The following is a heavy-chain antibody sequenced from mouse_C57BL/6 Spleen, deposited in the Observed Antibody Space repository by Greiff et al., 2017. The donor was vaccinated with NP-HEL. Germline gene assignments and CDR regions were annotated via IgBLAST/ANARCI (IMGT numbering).Heavy chain of an antibody. V-gene: IGHV1-5*01. CDR3: TRKAGSSYDYFDY. J-gene: IGHJ2*01. CDR2: IYPGNSDT. CDR1: GYTFTSYW. Sequence: VQLQQSGTVLARPGASVKMSCKTSGYTFTSYWMHWVKQRPGQGLEWIGAIYPGNSDTSYNQKFKGKAKLTAVTSASTAYMELSSLTNEDSAVYYCTRKAGSSYDYFDYWGQGTTLTVSS. D-gene: IGHD1-1*01.